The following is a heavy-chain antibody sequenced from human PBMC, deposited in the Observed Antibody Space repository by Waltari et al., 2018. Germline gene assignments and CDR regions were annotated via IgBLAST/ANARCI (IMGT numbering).Heavy chain of an antibody. CDR3: ARHWKKSGCRFDP. J-gene: IGHJ5*02. CDR1: AGSISSIRYY. CDR2: IYYNGNS. Sequence: HLQESGPGLVKPSDTLSLTCTVSAGSISSIRYYWGWIRQSPGKGLEWIGSIYYNGNSDYNPTLQSQVTISGDTSKNQFSLRLSSVTAADTAVYFCARHWKKSGCRFDPWGQGTLVTVSS. D-gene: IGHD1-1*01. V-gene: IGHV4-39*01.